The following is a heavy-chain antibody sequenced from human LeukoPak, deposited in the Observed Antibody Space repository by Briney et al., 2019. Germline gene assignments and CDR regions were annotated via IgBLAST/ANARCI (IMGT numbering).Heavy chain of an antibody. D-gene: IGHD2-15*01. Sequence: GGSLRLSCAASRFTFSSYWMSWVRQAPGKGLGWVANIKQDGSEKYYVDFVKGRFTISRDNAKNSLYLQMNRLRAEDTAVYYCARDAPPYCSGGSCYSRYWGQGALVTVSS. CDR2: IKQDGSEK. J-gene: IGHJ4*02. CDR1: RFTFSSYW. CDR3: ARDAPPYCSGGSCYSRY. V-gene: IGHV3-7*01.